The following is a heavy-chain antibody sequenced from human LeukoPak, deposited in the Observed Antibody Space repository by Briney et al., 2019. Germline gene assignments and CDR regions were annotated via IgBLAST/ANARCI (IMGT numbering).Heavy chain of an antibody. CDR2: ISGSGGST. Sequence: PGGSLRLSCAASGFTFSSYGMHWVRQAPGKGLEWVSAISGSGGSTYYADSVKGRFTISRDNSKNTLYLQMNSLRAEDTAVYYCAKVQRSSWYGAFDIWGQGTMVTVSS. D-gene: IGHD6-13*01. V-gene: IGHV3-23*01. J-gene: IGHJ3*02. CDR1: GFTFSSYG. CDR3: AKVQRSSWYGAFDI.